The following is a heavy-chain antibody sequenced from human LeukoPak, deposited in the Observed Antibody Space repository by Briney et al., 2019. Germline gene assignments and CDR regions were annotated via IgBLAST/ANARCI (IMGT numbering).Heavy chain of an antibody. Sequence: ASVKVSCKASGYTFTNYGITWARQAPGQGLEWMGWISGYQGSTKYAQNFQGRVTMTIDTSTSTAYMDLRSLRSDDTAIYFCARSDLGTITAGPFNWGQGTLVAVSS. D-gene: IGHD5-24*01. J-gene: IGHJ4*02. CDR2: ISGYQGST. CDR3: ARSDLGTITAGPFN. V-gene: IGHV1-18*01. CDR1: GYTFTNYG.